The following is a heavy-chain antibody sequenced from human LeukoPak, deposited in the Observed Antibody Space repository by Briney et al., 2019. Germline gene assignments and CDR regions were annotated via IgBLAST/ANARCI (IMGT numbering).Heavy chain of an antibody. V-gene: IGHV3-49*04. Sequence: GGSLRLSCATSGFTFSNAWMNWVRQAPGKGLEWVGFIRSKAYGGTTEYAASVKGRFTISRDDSKSIAYLQMNSLKTEDTAVYYCTRGGGGSGSYYGYYYYGMDVWGQGTTVTVSS. D-gene: IGHD3-10*01. CDR3: TRGGGGSGSYYGYYYYGMDV. CDR1: GFTFSNAW. J-gene: IGHJ6*02. CDR2: IRSKAYGGTT.